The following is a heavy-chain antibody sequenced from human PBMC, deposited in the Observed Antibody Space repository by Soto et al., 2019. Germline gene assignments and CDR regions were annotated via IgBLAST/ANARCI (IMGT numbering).Heavy chain of an antibody. J-gene: IGHJ4*02. CDR2: INGGNGNT. CDR1: GYTFTSYA. D-gene: IGHD1-1*01. CDR3: ARDDNGFSY. Sequence: QVQLVQSGAEVKKPGASVKVSCKASGYTFTSYAMRWVRQAPGQRLEWMGWINGGNGNTKYSQKFQGRVTGTRDTSASTAYMELSSLRPEDTAVYYCARDDNGFSYWGQGTLVTVSS. V-gene: IGHV1-3*01.